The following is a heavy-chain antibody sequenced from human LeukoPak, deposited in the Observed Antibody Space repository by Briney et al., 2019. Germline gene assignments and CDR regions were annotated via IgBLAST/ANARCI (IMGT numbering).Heavy chain of an antibody. Sequence: PGGSLRLSCAASGFTFSSYGIHWVRQAPGKGLEWVAVISYDGSNKYYADSVKGRFTISRDNSKNTLYLQMNSLRAEDTAVYYCAKDKDSGEPVAGPSFFDYWGQGTLVTVSS. CDR3: AKDKDSGEPVAGPSFFDY. D-gene: IGHD6-19*01. J-gene: IGHJ4*02. CDR2: ISYDGSNK. CDR1: GFTFSSYG. V-gene: IGHV3-30*18.